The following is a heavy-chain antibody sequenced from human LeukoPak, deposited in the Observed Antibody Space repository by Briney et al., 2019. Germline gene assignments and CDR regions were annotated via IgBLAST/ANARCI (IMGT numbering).Heavy chain of an antibody. V-gene: IGHV4-39*07. J-gene: IGHJ4*02. CDR2: MYYSSGST. CDR3: ARVSGGIAAG. CDR1: GGSISSSTYY. D-gene: IGHD6-13*01. Sequence: PSETLSLTCTVSGGSISSSTYYWGWIRQPPGKGLEWIGSMYYSSGSTNYNPSLKSRVTISVDTSKNQFSLKLSSVTAADTAVYYCARVSGGIAAGWGQGTLVTVSS.